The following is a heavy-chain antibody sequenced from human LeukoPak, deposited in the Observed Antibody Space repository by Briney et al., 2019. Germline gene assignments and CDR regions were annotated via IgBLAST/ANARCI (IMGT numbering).Heavy chain of an antibody. D-gene: IGHD2-8*01. CDR1: GGSISSYY. CDR2: IYYSGST. CDR3: ARDSVNGAFDI. V-gene: IGHV4-59*01. J-gene: IGHJ3*02. Sequence: SETLSLTCTVPGGSISSYYWSWIRQPPGKGLEWIGYIYYSGSTNYNPSLKSRVTISVDTSKNQFSLKLSSVTAADTAVYYCARDSVNGAFDIWGQGTMVTVSS.